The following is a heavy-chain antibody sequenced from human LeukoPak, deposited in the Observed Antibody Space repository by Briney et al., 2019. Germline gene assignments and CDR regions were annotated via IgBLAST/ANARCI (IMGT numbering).Heavy chain of an antibody. Sequence: EESLKVSCKDSGYSFTSYWIGCVRQMPGKGLVCMGIIYPGDSDTRYRPSFQGQVTISADKSISTAYLQWSSLKASDTAMYYCARHGGYCCGGSCYSDYWGQGTLVTVSS. CDR1: GYSFTSYW. D-gene: IGHD2-15*01. J-gene: IGHJ4*02. CDR2: IYPGDSDT. CDR3: ARHGGYCCGGSCYSDY. V-gene: IGHV5-51*01.